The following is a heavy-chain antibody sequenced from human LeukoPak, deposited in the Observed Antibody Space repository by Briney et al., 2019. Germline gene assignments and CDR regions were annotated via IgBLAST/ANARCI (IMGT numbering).Heavy chain of an antibody. Sequence: ASVKVSCKASGYTFASYAMHWVRQAPGQRLERMGWINAGNGNTKYSQKFQGRVTITADESTSTAYMELSSLRSEDTAVYYCAMELELSRAARDDYWGQGTLVTVSS. D-gene: IGHD1-7*01. CDR1: GYTFASYA. CDR2: INAGNGNT. J-gene: IGHJ4*02. V-gene: IGHV1-3*01. CDR3: AMELELSRAARDDY.